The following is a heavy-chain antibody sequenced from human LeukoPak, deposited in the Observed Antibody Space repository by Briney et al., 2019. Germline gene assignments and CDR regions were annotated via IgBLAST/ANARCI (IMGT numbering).Heavy chain of an antibody. CDR3: AKGSSGWKRGYFDY. D-gene: IGHD6-19*01. CDR1: GFTFDDYA. Sequence: GRSLRLSCAASGFTFDDYAMHWVRQAPGKGLEWVSGISWNSGSIGYADSVKGRFTISRDNAKNSLYLQMNSLRAEDTALYYCAKGSSGWKRGYFDYWGQGTLVTVSS. CDR2: ISWNSGSI. V-gene: IGHV3-9*01. J-gene: IGHJ4*02.